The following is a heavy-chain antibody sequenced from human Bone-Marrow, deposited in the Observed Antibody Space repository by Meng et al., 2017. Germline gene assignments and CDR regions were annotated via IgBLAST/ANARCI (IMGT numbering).Heavy chain of an antibody. J-gene: IGHJ6*02. D-gene: IGHD3-10*01. CDR2: IWYDGSNK. CDR3: ARDSRGYGMDV. V-gene: IGHV3-33*01. Sequence: GESLKISCAASGFTFSSYGMHWVRQAAGKGLEWVAVIWYDGSNKYYADSVKGLFTIYRDNAKNSLYLQMNSLGADDTAVFYCARDSRGYGMDVWGQGTTVTVSS. CDR1: GFTFSSYG.